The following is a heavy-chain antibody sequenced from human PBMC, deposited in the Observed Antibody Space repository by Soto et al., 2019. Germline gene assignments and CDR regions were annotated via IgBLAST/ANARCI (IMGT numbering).Heavy chain of an antibody. Sequence: PGESLKNSCKGSVYNFAGSWISWFRQMPGKGLELMGIIYPSDSDTRYRPSFQGQVTISADKSISSAYLQWSSLRASDTAMYYCARGGVSTRTFDYWGQGTPVTVSS. CDR3: ARGGVSTRTFDY. CDR2: IYPSDSDT. CDR1: VYNFAGSW. J-gene: IGHJ4*02. V-gene: IGHV5-51*01. D-gene: IGHD3-3*01.